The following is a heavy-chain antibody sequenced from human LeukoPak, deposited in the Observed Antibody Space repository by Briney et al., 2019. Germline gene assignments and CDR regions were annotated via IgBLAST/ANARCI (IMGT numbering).Heavy chain of an antibody. CDR3: ARADSSSWYKLNY. D-gene: IGHD6-13*01. V-gene: IGHV1-18*01. J-gene: IGHJ4*02. CDR2: INGYKGNT. Sequence: ASVKVSCKAPGYIFTSYGIGWVRQAPGQGLEWMGWINGYKGNTNYAQKLQGRVTMTTDTSTSTAYMELRSLRSDDTAVYYCARADSSSWYKLNYWGQGTLVTVSS. CDR1: GYIFTSYG.